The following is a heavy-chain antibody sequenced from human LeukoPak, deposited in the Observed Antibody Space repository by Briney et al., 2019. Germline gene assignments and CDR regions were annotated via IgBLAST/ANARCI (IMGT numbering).Heavy chain of an antibody. D-gene: IGHD3-16*01. CDR3: ARTSGLGADDTFDI. Sequence: SETLSLTCTVSGGSISSYYWSWIRQPPGKGLEWIGYIYYSGSTNYNPSLKSRVTISVDTSKNQFSLKVTSVTAADTAVYYCARTSGLGADDTFDIWGQGTMVTVS. CDR1: GGSISSYY. V-gene: IGHV4-59*08. CDR2: IYYSGST. J-gene: IGHJ3*02.